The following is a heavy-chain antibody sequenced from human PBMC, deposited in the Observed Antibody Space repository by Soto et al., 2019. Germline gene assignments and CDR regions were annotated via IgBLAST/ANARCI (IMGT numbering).Heavy chain of an antibody. Sequence: GGSLRLSCAASGFTLSRHTMNWVRQAPGKGLEWVSFIGSRTSDIYYADSVKGRFTISRDNAKNSLYLDLTRLRAEDTAVYFCVRDYYDTSGYPNTFDMWGQGTMVTVSS. V-gene: IGHV3-21*01. J-gene: IGHJ3*02. D-gene: IGHD3-22*01. CDR2: IGSRTSDI. CDR1: GFTLSRHT. CDR3: VRDYYDTSGYPNTFDM.